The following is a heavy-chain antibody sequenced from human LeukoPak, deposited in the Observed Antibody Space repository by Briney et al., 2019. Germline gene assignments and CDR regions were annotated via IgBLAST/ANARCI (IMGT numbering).Heavy chain of an antibody. Sequence: ASVKVSCKASGYTFTSYDINWVRQATGQGLEWMGWMNPNSGNTGYAQKFQGRATMTRNTSISTAYMELSSLRSEDTAVYYCARGHSSSPDYYYYYGMDVWGQGTTVTVSS. D-gene: IGHD6-13*01. V-gene: IGHV1-8*01. CDR3: ARGHSSSPDYYYYYGMDV. CDR1: GYTFTSYD. J-gene: IGHJ6*02. CDR2: MNPNSGNT.